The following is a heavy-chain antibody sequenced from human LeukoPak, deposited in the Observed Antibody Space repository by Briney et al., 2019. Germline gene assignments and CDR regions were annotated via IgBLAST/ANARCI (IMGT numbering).Heavy chain of an antibody. V-gene: IGHV3-30*02. Sequence: GGSLGLPCGASGFTFSRYGMHWVRQAPGKGLEWVAYIRKDGSDKYYVDSVKGRFTISRDSSKNMVYLQMNGLRAEDTAVYYCAKDSNWAFDYWGQGTLVSVSS. D-gene: IGHD7-27*01. CDR2: IRKDGSDK. CDR3: AKDSNWAFDY. J-gene: IGHJ4*02. CDR1: GFTFSRYG.